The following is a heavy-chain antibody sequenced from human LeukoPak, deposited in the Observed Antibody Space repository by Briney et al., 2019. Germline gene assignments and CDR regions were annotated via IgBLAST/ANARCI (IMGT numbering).Heavy chain of an antibody. CDR1: GFTFSSYA. CDR3: AKGPPVRDGYNYYFDY. CDR2: ISGSGGST. V-gene: IGHV3-23*01. D-gene: IGHD5-24*01. Sequence: LAGGSLRLSCAASGFTFSSYAMSWVRQAPGKGLEWVSAISGSGGSTYYADSVKGRFTISRDNSKNTLYLQMNSLRAEDTAVYYCAKGPPVRDGYNYYFDYWGQGTLVTVSS. J-gene: IGHJ4*02.